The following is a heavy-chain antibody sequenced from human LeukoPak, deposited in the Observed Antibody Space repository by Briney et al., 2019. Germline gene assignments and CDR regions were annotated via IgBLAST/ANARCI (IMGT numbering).Heavy chain of an antibody. CDR1: GGSISSYY. CDR2: IYYSGST. CDR3: ARAPLGQLVRLFDY. Sequence: SETLSLTCTVSGGSISSYYWSWIRQPPGKGLEWIGYIYYSGSTNYNPSLKSRVTISVDTSKNQLSLKLSSVTAADTAVYYCARAPLGQLVRLFDYWGQGTLVTVSS. V-gene: IGHV4-59*08. D-gene: IGHD6-6*01. J-gene: IGHJ4*02.